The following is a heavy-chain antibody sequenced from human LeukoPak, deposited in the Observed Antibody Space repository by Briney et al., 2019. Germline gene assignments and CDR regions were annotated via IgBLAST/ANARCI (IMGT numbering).Heavy chain of an antibody. V-gene: IGHV3-23*01. J-gene: IGHJ4*02. CDR2: ISGSGGNT. D-gene: IGHD4-17*01. Sequence: GGSLRLSCAASGFTFSSYSMNWVRQAPGKGLEWVSVISGSGGNTYYADSVKGRFTISRDNSKNTLYLQLNSLRAEDTAVYYCAKDLYGDYDFDCRGQGTLVTVSS. CDR3: AKDLYGDYDFDC. CDR1: GFTFSSYS.